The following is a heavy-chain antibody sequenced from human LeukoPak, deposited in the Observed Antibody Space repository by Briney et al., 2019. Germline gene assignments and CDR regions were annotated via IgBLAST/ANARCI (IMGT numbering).Heavy chain of an antibody. D-gene: IGHD6-19*01. CDR3: AKDAGQWQNWNWFAP. J-gene: IGHJ5*02. CDR2: ISHDGSKT. V-gene: IGHV3-30*18. Sequence: PGGSLRLSCAGSGFPFSNYWMAWVRQAPGKGLEWVAAISHDGSKTYSGDSVKGRFTISRDNSKNTLFLEMNSLRPEDTAMYYCAKDAGQWQNWNWFAPWGQGTLVIVSS. CDR1: GFPFSNYW.